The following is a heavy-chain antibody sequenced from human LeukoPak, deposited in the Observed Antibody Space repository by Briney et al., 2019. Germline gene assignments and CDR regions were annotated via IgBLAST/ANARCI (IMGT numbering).Heavy chain of an antibody. V-gene: IGHV3-15*01. CDR1: GITFNNAW. CDR3: TTVTMVRGLRGYLDS. Sequence: GGSLRLSCVASGITFNNAWMAWVRQAPGKGLEWVGRLKGNTDGGTTDYAAPVKGRFTISRDDSKNTLYLQMNSLQIEDTAMYYCTTVTMVRGLRGYLDSWGQGTLVTVSS. J-gene: IGHJ4*02. D-gene: IGHD3-10*01. CDR2: LKGNTDGGTT.